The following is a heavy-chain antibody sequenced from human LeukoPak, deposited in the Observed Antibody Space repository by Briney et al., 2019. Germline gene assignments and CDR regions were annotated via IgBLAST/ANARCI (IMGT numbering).Heavy chain of an antibody. J-gene: IGHJ6*03. CDR2: ISTYNGKT. CDR3: AREFKLSSSWYPYYYYYMDV. CDR1: GYTFTSYG. Sequence: ASVKVSCKASGYTFTSYGICWVRQAPGQGLEWMGWISTYNGKTNYAQKIQGRVTMTRNTSISTAYMELSSLRSEDTAVYYCAREFKLSSSWYPYYYYYMDVWGKGTTVTISS. D-gene: IGHD6-13*01. V-gene: IGHV1-18*01.